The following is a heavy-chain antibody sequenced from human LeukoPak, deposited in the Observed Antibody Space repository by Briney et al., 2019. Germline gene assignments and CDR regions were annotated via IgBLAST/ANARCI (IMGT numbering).Heavy chain of an antibody. CDR2: IYYTGSS. Sequence: PSETLSLTCTVSGGSISSSDYYWGWIRQLPGKGLEWIGNIYYTGSSSYNSSLKSRVTISVDTSKNQFSLQLSSVTAADTAVYYCARENYCTNGVCWAFDPWGQGTLVTVSS. CDR1: GGSISSSDYY. D-gene: IGHD2-8*01. CDR3: ARENYCTNGVCWAFDP. V-gene: IGHV4-39*07. J-gene: IGHJ5*02.